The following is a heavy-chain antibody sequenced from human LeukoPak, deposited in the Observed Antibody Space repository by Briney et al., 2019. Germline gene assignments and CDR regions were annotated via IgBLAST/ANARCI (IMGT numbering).Heavy chain of an antibody. Sequence: GGSLRLSCAASGFTVNTNYMSWVRQAPGKGLEWVSIMHSVGTTYYADSVKGRFTFSRDNSKNTLYLQMNSLRAEDTAVYYCARSMAVAGLDYWGQGTLVTVSS. CDR1: GFTVNTNY. J-gene: IGHJ4*02. CDR2: MHSVGTT. D-gene: IGHD6-19*01. CDR3: ARSMAVAGLDY. V-gene: IGHV3-66*02.